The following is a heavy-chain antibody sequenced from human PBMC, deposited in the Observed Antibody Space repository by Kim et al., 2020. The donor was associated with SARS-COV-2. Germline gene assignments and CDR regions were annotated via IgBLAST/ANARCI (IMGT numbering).Heavy chain of an antibody. CDR3: AKRYCSGGTCYLIDY. Sequence: GGSLRLSCATSGFTFRSHAMNWVRQAPGKGLEWVSGISGSGGTTNYADSVKGRFTISRDNSKNTLYLQMNSLRAEDTAVYYCAKRYCSGGTCYLIDYWGQGTLVTVSS. D-gene: IGHD2-15*01. CDR2: ISGSGGTT. J-gene: IGHJ4*02. CDR1: GFTFRSHA. V-gene: IGHV3-23*01.